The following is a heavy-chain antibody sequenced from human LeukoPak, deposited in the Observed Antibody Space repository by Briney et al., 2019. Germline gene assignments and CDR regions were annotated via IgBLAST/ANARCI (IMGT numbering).Heavy chain of an antibody. Sequence: SETLSLTCTVSGGSISSYYWSWIRQPPGKGLEWIGYIYYSGSTNYNPSFKSRVTISVDTSKNQFSLKLSSVTAADTAVYYCASSYSSGWVDYWGQGTLVTVSS. CDR2: IYYSGST. CDR1: GGSISSYY. J-gene: IGHJ4*02. V-gene: IGHV4-59*08. CDR3: ASSYSSGWVDY. D-gene: IGHD6-19*01.